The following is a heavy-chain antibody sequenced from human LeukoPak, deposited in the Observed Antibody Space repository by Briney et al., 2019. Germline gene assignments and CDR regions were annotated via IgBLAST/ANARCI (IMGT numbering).Heavy chain of an antibody. CDR3: ARLPRGSYYDSSGCFDY. CDR2: IYYSGST. Sequence: PSETLSLTRTVSGGSISSSSYYWGWSRQPPGTGLEWLGSIYYSGSTYYNPSLTSRVTISVDTSKSQFSLKLSSVTAADTAVYYCARLPRGSYYDSSGCFDYWGQGTLVTVSS. J-gene: IGHJ4*02. CDR1: GGSISSSSYY. D-gene: IGHD3-22*01. V-gene: IGHV4-39*01.